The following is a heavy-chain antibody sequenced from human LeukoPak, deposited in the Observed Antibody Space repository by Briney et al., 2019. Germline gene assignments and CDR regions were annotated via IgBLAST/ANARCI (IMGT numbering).Heavy chain of an antibody. D-gene: IGHD1-26*01. CDR2: ISGSGGST. J-gene: IGHJ4*02. CDR1: GFTFSSYA. V-gene: IGHV3-23*01. CDR3: AKDRSGTPLAGYYFDY. Sequence: PGGSLRLSCAASGFTFSSYAMSWVRQAPGKGLEWVSAISGSGGSTYYADSVKGRFTISRDNSKNTLYLQMNSLRAEDTAVYYCAKDRSGTPLAGYYFDYWGQGTLVTVSS.